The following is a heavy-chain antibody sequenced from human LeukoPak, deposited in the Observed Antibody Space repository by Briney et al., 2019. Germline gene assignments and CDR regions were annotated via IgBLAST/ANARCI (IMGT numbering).Heavy chain of an antibody. J-gene: IGHJ3*02. V-gene: IGHV4-38-2*02. D-gene: IGHD3-10*01. CDR1: GYSISSGYY. CDR3: ARSDGYGLVGI. CDR2: IYHSGST. Sequence: PSETLSLTCTVSGYSISSGYYWGWIRQPPGKGLEWIGSIYHSGSTYYNPSLKSRVTIALDKSKNQFSLKLSSVTAADTAVYYCARSDGYGLVGIWGQGTMVTVSS.